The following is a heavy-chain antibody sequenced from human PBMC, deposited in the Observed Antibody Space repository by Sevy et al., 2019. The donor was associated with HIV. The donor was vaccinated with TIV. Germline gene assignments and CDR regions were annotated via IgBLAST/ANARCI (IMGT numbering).Heavy chain of an antibody. J-gene: IGHJ4*02. CDR3: AKDPTPILQSFDY. CDR1: GFTFDDYA. D-gene: IGHD2-21*01. Sequence: GGSLRLSCAASGFTFDDYAMHWVRQAPGKGLEWVSGISWNSGSIGYADSVKGRFTISRDNAKNSLYLQMNSLRAEDTALYYCAKDPTPILQSFDYWGQGTLVTVSS. CDR2: ISWNSGSI. V-gene: IGHV3-9*01.